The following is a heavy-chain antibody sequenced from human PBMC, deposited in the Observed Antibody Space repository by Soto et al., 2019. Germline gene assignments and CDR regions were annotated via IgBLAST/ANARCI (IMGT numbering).Heavy chain of an antibody. J-gene: IGHJ5*02. V-gene: IGHV4-59*01. Sequence: PSRTLSLTCTVSGVSISSYYWSWIRQPPGKGIEWIGYIYYSGSTNSNPPLKSRVTISVDTSKNQFSLKLSSGTAPDAAGDYCARVARPWGQGTLVSVSS. CDR1: GVSISSYY. CDR3: ARVARP. CDR2: IYYSGST.